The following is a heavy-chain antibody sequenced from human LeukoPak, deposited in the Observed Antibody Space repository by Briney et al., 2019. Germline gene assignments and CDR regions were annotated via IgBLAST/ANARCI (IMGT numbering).Heavy chain of an antibody. D-gene: IGHD2-2*01. Sequence: SETLSLTCTVSGGSISSYYWSWIRQPPGKGLEWIGYIYYSGSTNYNPSLKSRVTISVDTSKNQFSLKLSSVTAADTAVYYCALTSLPCSSTRCYDYYYYYGMDVWGQGTTVTVPS. CDR3: ALTSLPCSSTRCYDYYYYYGMDV. V-gene: IGHV4-59*08. J-gene: IGHJ6*02. CDR1: GGSISSYY. CDR2: IYYSGST.